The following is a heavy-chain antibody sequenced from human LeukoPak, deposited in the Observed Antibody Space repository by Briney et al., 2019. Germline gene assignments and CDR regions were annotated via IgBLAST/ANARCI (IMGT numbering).Heavy chain of an antibody. CDR1: GFTFSSYA. Sequence: GGSLRLSCAASGFTFSSYAMSWVRQAPGKGLEWVSAISGSRTYYADSVKGRFTISRDNSKNTLSLQMNSLRAEDTAVYYCAKDGGLWVSAHWGDSWGRGTLVTVSS. D-gene: IGHD7-27*01. V-gene: IGHV3-23*01. J-gene: IGHJ4*02. CDR3: AKDGGLWVSAHWGDS. CDR2: ISGSRT.